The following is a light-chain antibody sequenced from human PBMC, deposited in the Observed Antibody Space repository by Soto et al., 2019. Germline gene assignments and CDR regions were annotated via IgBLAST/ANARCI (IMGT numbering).Light chain of an antibody. CDR2: GAS. CDR1: QSLSSSY. J-gene: IGKJ3*01. CDR3: QHYGNTPPSVT. V-gene: IGKV3-20*01. Sequence: EIVMTQSPATLSVSPGEIATLSFRASQSLSSSYLVWYQQKPGQAPRLLIYGASSRATGIPDRFSGSGSGTDFTLTISRLEPEDFAVYYCQHYGNTPPSVTFGPGTKVDIK.